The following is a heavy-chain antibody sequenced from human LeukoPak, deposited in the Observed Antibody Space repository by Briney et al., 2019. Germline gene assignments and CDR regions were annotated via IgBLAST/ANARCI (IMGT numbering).Heavy chain of an antibody. CDR1: GGSITNYY. J-gene: IGHJ6*03. CDR3: AGRNLDFWNDYYYMDV. Sequence: SETLSLTCTVSGGSITNYYWSWIRQPPGKGLEWIGYIYYSGSTNYNPSLKSRLTISVDTSKNQFSLKLSSVTAADTAVYYCAGRNLDFWNDYYYMDVWGKGTTVTVSS. V-gene: IGHV4-59*01. D-gene: IGHD3-3*01. CDR2: IYYSGST.